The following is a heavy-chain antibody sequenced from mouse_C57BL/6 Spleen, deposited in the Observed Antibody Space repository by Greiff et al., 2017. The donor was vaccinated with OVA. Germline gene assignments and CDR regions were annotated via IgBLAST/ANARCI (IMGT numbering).Heavy chain of an antibody. J-gene: IGHJ2*01. V-gene: IGHV1-80*01. D-gene: IGHD2-3*01. CDR2: IYPGDGDT. CDR3: AISIYDGYYVLDY. Sequence: QVQLQQSGAELVKPGASVKISCKASGYAFSSYWMNWVKQRPGKGLEWIGQIYPGDGDTNYNGKFKGKATLTADKSSSTAYMQLSSLTSEDSAVYFCAISIYDGYYVLDYWGQGTTLTVSS. CDR1: GYAFSSYW.